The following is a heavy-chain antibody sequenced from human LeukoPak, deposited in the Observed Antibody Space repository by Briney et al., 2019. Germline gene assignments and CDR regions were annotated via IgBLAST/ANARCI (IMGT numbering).Heavy chain of an antibody. J-gene: IGHJ4*02. CDR3: ARDLIAVAGTPIDY. CDR2: ISSSSSYI. V-gene: IGHV3-21*01. CDR1: GFTFSSYE. D-gene: IGHD6-19*01. Sequence: GGSLRLSCAASGFTFSSYEMNWVRQAPGKGLEWVSSISSSSSYIYYADSVRGRFTISRDNAKNSLYLQMNSLRAEDTAVYYCARDLIAVAGTPIDYWGQGTLVTVSS.